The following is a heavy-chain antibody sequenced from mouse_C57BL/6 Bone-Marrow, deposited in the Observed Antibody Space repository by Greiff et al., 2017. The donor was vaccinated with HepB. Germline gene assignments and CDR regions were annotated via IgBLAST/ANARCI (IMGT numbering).Heavy chain of an antibody. Sequence: EVKVVESGAELVRPGASVKLSCTASGFNIKDDYMHWVKQRPEQGLEWIGWIDPENGDTEYASKFQGKATITADTSSNTAYLQLSSLTSEDTAVYYCTFDYDGDYYAMDYWGQGTSVTVSS. CDR2: IDPENGDT. V-gene: IGHV14-4*01. D-gene: IGHD2-4*01. CDR1: GFNIKDDY. J-gene: IGHJ4*01. CDR3: TFDYDGDYYAMDY.